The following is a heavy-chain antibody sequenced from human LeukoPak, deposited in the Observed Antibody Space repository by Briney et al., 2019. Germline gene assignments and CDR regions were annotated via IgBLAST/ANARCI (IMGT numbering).Heavy chain of an antibody. CDR3: ARTSATGGTYFDY. CDR1: GGSVSSGSYY. V-gene: IGHV4-61*02. J-gene: IGHJ4*01. D-gene: IGHD1-26*01. CDR2: TYSSVST. Sequence: SETLSLTCTVSGGSVSSGSYYWSWIRQPAGKGLEWIGRTYSSVSTHYNPSLKSRVTMSVDTSKNQFSLRVYYVTAADTAVYYCARTSATGGTYFDYWGHGTLVTVSS.